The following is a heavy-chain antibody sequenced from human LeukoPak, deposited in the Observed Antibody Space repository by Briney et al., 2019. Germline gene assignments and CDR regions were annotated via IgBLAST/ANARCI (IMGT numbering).Heavy chain of an antibody. D-gene: IGHD1-26*01. CDR3: AKLVGSTDFDY. CDR2: IWYDGSNK. Sequence: GGSLRLSCAVSGFTFSSYGMHWVRQAPGKGLEWVAVIWYDGSNKYYADSVKGRFTISRDNSKNTLYLQMHSLRVEDTAVYYCAKLVGSTDFDYWGQGTLVTVSS. J-gene: IGHJ4*02. V-gene: IGHV3-33*06. CDR1: GFTFSSYG.